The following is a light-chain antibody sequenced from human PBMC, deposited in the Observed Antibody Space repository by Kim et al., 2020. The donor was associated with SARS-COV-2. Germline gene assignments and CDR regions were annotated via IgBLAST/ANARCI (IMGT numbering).Light chain of an antibody. CDR2: DAS. CDR3: QHRSNWPMYT. V-gene: IGKV3-11*01. J-gene: IGKJ2*01. Sequence: SPGERATLSCRASQSITSSLAWYQQKPGQAPRLLIYDASRRATGIPARFSGSGAATEFTLTISSLEPEDFAVYYCQHRSNWPMYTFGQGTKLEI. CDR1: QSITSS.